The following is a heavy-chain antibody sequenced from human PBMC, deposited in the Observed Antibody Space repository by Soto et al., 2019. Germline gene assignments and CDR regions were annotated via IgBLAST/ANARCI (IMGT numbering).Heavy chain of an antibody. V-gene: IGHV4-61*01. D-gene: IGHD2-15*01. Sequence: SGTLSLTCTLSGGSVSSGSYHWRWIRQPSGKGLECIGYIYSSGSTNYNPSLKSRVTISVDTSKNQFSLKLSSVTAADTAVYYCARLLGYCSGGSCNAFDIWGQGKMVTVSS. CDR3: ARLLGYCSGGSCNAFDI. CDR2: IYSSGST. J-gene: IGHJ3*02. CDR1: GGSVSSGSYH.